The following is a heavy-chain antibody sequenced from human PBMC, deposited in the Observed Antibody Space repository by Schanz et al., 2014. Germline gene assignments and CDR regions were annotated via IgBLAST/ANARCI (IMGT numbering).Heavy chain of an antibody. V-gene: IGHV3-23*04. CDR3: AKGRFGELSAFDI. Sequence: EVQLAESGGGLVQPGGSLRLSCAASGFMFSSYGMHWVRQAPGKGLEWVSAISGSGGSTYYADSVKGRFTISRDNSKNTLYLQMNSLRAEDTAVYYCAKGRFGELSAFDIWGQGTMVTVSS. J-gene: IGHJ3*02. D-gene: IGHD3-10*01. CDR2: ISGSGGST. CDR1: GFMFSSYG.